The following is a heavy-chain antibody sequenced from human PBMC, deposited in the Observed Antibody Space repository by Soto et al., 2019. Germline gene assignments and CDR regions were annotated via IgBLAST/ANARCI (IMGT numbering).Heavy chain of an antibody. D-gene: IGHD5-12*01. V-gene: IGHV3-23*01. Sequence: PGGSLRLSCAASGFTFSSYAMSWVRQAPGKGLEWVSAISGSGGSTYYADSVKGRFTISRDNSKNTLYLQMNSLRAEDTAVYYCAKDDVGGYSGYVSDYWGQGTLVTVSS. CDR1: GFTFSSYA. CDR3: AKDDVGGYSGYVSDY. CDR2: ISGSGGST. J-gene: IGHJ4*02.